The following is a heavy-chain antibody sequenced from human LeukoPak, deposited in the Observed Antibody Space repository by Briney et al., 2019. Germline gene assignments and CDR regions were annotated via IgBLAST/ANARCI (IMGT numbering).Heavy chain of an antibody. D-gene: IGHD6-13*01. CDR3: ARGNSSSWYWFDP. J-gene: IGHJ5*02. Sequence: ASVKASCKASGGTFISYAISWVRQAPGQGLEWMGVINPSGGSTSYAQKFQGRVTMTRDMSTSTVYMELSSLRSEDTAVYYCARGNSSSWYWFDPWGQGTLVTVSS. CDR1: GGTFISYA. V-gene: IGHV1-46*01. CDR2: INPSGGST.